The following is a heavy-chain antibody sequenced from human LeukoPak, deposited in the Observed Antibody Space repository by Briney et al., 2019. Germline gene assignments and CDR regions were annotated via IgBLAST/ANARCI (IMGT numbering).Heavy chain of an antibody. CDR1: GFTFSSYA. V-gene: IGHV3-30*01. CDR2: ISYDGSNK. J-gene: IGHJ4*02. D-gene: IGHD2-2*01. Sequence: GGSLRLSCAASGFTFSSYAMRWVRQAPGKGLEWVAVISYDGSNKYYADSVKCRFTISRDNSKNTLYLQMNSLRAEDTAVYYCASECSSTSCYEGEFDYWGQGTLVTVSS. CDR3: ASECSSTSCYEGEFDY.